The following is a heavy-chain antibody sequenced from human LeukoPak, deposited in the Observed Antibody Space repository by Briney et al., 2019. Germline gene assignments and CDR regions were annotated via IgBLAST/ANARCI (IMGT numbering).Heavy chain of an antibody. J-gene: IGHJ4*02. D-gene: IGHD5-18*01. CDR1: GYTFTCYG. CDR3: ARDGIVGSCIHLWPFGITEDHY. V-gene: IGHV1-18*01. Sequence: ASVTVSFKASGYTFTCYGFSWVRQAPGQGLEWVGWMSAYNGSTNYAQKLQGRVPMTTDSSTSTTYIELRSLRSDATAVYYCARDGIVGSCIHLWPFGITEDHYGGQGTLLTVPS. CDR2: MSAYNGST.